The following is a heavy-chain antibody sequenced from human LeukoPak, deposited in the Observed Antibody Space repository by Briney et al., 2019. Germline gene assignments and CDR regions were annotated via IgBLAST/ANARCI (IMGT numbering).Heavy chain of an antibody. Sequence: GRSLRLSCAASGFTFDDYAMHWVRQAPGKGLEWVSAISGSGGSTYYADSVKGRFTISRDNSKNTLYLQMNSLRAEDTAVYYCANRGYQNFDYWGQGTLVTVSS. CDR3: ANRGYQNFDY. CDR2: ISGSGGST. D-gene: IGHD3-22*01. J-gene: IGHJ4*02. V-gene: IGHV3-23*01. CDR1: GFTFDDYA.